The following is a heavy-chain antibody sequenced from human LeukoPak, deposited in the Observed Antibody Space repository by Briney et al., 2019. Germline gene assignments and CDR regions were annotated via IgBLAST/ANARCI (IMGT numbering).Heavy chain of an antibody. J-gene: IGHJ6*02. CDR1: GYTFTSYG. D-gene: IGHD1-26*01. Sequence: ASVKVSCKASGYTFTSYGISWVRQAPGQGLEWMGWISAYNGNTNYAQKLQGRVTMTTDTSTSTACMELRSLRSDDTAVYYCAREVGPSYYYYYYGMDVWGQGTTVTVSS. CDR2: ISAYNGNT. CDR3: AREVGPSYYYYYYGMDV. V-gene: IGHV1-18*01.